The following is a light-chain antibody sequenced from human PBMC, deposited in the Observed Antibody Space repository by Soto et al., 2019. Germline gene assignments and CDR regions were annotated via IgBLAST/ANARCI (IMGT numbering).Light chain of an antibody. J-gene: IGLJ1*01. CDR1: STDVDGYDY. CDR2: DVN. V-gene: IGLV2-14*03. CDR3: SSYTNSAPFYV. Sequence: QSVLTQPASVSGSPGQSITISCTGASTDVDGYDYVSWYQQHPGQAPKLMIYDVNNRPSGVSYRFSGSKSGDTASLTISGLQAEDYADYYCSSYTNSAPFYVFGTGTEVTVL.